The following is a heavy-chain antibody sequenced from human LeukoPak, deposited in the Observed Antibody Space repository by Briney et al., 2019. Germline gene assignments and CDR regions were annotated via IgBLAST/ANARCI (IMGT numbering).Heavy chain of an antibody. Sequence: PSETLSLTCAVSGGSISSGGYSWSWIRQPPGKGLEWIGYIYYSGSTNYNPSLKSRVTISVDTSKNQFSLKLSSVTAADTAVYYCARAGYDFWSGPYGMDVWGQGTTVTVSS. V-gene: IGHV4-61*08. CDR3: ARAGYDFWSGPYGMDV. D-gene: IGHD3-3*01. CDR2: IYYSGST. CDR1: GGSISSGGYS. J-gene: IGHJ6*02.